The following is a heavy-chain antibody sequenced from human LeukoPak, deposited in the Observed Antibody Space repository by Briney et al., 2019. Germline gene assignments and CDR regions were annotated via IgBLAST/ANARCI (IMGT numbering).Heavy chain of an antibody. CDR2: ISGSSSYI. Sequence: GGSLRLSYAASGFTFSSYSMNWDRQAPGKGLEWVSSISGSSSYINYADSVKGRFTISRDNAQNSLFLQLNSLRAEDTAVYYCARDPYSSGWYKDAFDIWGQGTMVTVSS. J-gene: IGHJ3*02. CDR1: GFTFSSYS. V-gene: IGHV3-21*01. CDR3: ARDPYSSGWYKDAFDI. D-gene: IGHD6-19*01.